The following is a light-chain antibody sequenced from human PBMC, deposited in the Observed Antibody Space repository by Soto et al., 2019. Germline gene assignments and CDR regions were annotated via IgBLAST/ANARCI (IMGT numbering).Light chain of an antibody. J-gene: IGKJ1*01. CDR3: QQSYVTPRT. CDR1: QDISNY. CDR2: DAT. V-gene: IGKV1-39*01. Sequence: DIQMTQSPSSLSASVGDGVTITCRASQDISNYLNWYQHRLGRAPKLLIYDATRLQSGVSSRFSGSGSGTDFTLTISSLQPEDFATYYCQQSYVTPRTFGPGTMVDIK.